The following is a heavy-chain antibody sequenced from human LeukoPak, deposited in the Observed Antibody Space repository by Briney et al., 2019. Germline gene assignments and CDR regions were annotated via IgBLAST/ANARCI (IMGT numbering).Heavy chain of an antibody. D-gene: IGHD4-17*01. Sequence: GGSLRLSCAAFGINVSNNYMSWVRRAPGKGLEWVSVLYIGSNTYYGDSVKGRFTISRDNSRNTLYLQMDRLRVEDTALYHCARGYGDYATPNHFDLWGQGTQVTVSS. CDR1: GINVSNNY. CDR3: ARGYGDYATPNHFDL. V-gene: IGHV3-53*01. CDR2: LYIGSNT. J-gene: IGHJ4*02.